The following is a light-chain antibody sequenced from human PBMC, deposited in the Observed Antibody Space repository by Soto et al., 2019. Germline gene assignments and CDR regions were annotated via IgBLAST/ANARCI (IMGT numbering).Light chain of an antibody. CDR2: DVS. CDR3: CSYTSSSTYV. Sequence: QSALTQPASVSGSPGQSITISCTGTSSDVGAYNYVSWYQQHPGKAPKLMIYDVSNRPSGVSNRFSGSKSGNTASLSISGLQDEDEAEYYCCSYTSSSTYVFGTGTKLTVL. CDR1: SSDVGAYNY. V-gene: IGLV2-14*03. J-gene: IGLJ1*01.